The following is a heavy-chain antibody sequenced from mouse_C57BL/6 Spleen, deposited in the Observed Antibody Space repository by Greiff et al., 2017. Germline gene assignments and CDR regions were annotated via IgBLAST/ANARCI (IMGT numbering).Heavy chain of an antibody. CDR2: IDPSSGGT. Sequence: QVQLQQSGAELVKPGASVKLSCKASGYTFTSYWMHWVKQRPGRGLEWIGRIDPSSGGTKYNEKFKSKATLTVDKPSSTAYMQLSSLTSEDSAVYYCARSGLYYGSSDWYFDVWGTGTTVTVSS. V-gene: IGHV1-72*01. D-gene: IGHD1-1*01. CDR1: GYTFTSYW. J-gene: IGHJ1*03. CDR3: ARSGLYYGSSDWYFDV.